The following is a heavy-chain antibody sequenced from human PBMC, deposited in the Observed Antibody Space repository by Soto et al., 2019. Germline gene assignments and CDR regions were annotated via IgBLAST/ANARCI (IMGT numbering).Heavy chain of an antibody. CDR1: GFTFSSYS. J-gene: IGHJ5*02. V-gene: IGHV3-21*04. Sequence: GGSLRLSCAASGFTFSSYSMNWVRQAPGKGLEWVSSISSSSSYIYYADSVKGRFTISRDNAKNSLYLQMNSLRAEDTAVYYCVRDHLSFQVEAATNWFDPWGQGTQVTVSS. CDR2: ISSSSSYI. D-gene: IGHD1-26*01. CDR3: VRDHLSFQVEAATNWFDP.